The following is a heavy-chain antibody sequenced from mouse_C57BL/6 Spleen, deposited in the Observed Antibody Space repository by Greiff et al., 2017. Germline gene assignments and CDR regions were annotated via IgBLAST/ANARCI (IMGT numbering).Heavy chain of an antibody. CDR2: IDPSDSET. Sequence: VQLQQSGAELVRPGSSVKLSCKASGYTFTSYWMHWVKQRPIQGLEWIGNIDPSDSETHYNQKFKDKATLTVDKSSSTAYMQLSSLTSEDSAVYYCARDGLPRYFDVWGTGTTVTVSS. J-gene: IGHJ1*03. CDR3: ARDGLPRYFDV. CDR1: GYTFTSYW. V-gene: IGHV1-52*01. D-gene: IGHD3-1*01.